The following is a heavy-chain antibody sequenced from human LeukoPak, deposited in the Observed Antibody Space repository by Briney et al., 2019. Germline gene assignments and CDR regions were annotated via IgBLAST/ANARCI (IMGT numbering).Heavy chain of an antibody. CDR2: IIPIFGTA. CDR1: GGTFSSYA. Sequence: SVKVYCKASGGTFSSYAISWVRQAPGQGLYWMGGIIPIFGTANYAQKFQGRVTITADKSTSTAYMELSSLRSEDTAVYYCARARVYYYYYMDVWGKGTTVTVSS. V-gene: IGHV1-69*06. J-gene: IGHJ6*03. CDR3: ARARVYYYYYMDV.